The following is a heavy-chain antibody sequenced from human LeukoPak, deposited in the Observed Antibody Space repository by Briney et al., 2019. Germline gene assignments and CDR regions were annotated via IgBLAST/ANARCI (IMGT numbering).Heavy chain of an antibody. Sequence: ASVKVSCTASGYTFTGYYMHWVRPAPGQGLEWMGWINPNSGGTNYAQKFQGRVTMTRDTSISTAYMELSRLRSDDTAVYYCARGKYYEFLYYMDVWGKGTTVTVSS. D-gene: IGHD3-3*01. CDR2: INPNSGGT. CDR1: GYTFTGYY. J-gene: IGHJ6*03. CDR3: ARGKYYEFLYYMDV. V-gene: IGHV1-2*02.